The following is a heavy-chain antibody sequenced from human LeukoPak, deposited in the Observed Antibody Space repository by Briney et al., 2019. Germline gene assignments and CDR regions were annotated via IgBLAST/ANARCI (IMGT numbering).Heavy chain of an antibody. CDR3: ARELTTYWYFDL. CDR2: INHSGST. CDR1: GGSFSGYY. J-gene: IGHJ2*01. Sequence: SETLSLTCAVYGGSFSGYYWSWIRQPPGKGLEWIGEINHSGSTNYNPSLKSRVTISVDTSKNRFSLKLSSVTAADTAVYYCARELTTYWYFDLWGRGTLVTVSS. V-gene: IGHV4-34*01. D-gene: IGHD4-11*01.